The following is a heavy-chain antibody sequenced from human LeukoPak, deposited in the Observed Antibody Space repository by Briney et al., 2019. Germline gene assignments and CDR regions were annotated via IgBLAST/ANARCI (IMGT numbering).Heavy chain of an antibody. V-gene: IGHV3-23*01. CDR3: AARPRMPPRFDN. D-gene: IGHD1-14*01. CDR2: ISNGGGSA. CDR1: GFTFSSYP. J-gene: IGHJ4*02. Sequence: GGSLRLSCAGSGFTFSSYPMSWVRQAPGKGLQWVSAISNGGGSAYYADSVKGRFTISRDNSKSTLYLQMNSLRAEDTVIYYCAARPRMPPRFDNWGQGTLVTVSS.